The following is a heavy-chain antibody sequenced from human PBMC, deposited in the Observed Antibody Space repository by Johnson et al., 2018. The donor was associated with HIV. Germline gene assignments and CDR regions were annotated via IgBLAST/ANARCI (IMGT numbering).Heavy chain of an antibody. CDR2: INQDGSEK. D-gene: IGHD1-1*01. CDR1: GFTFSNYW. CDR3: ARVLPLGYAFDI. V-gene: IGHV3-7*05. J-gene: IGHJ3*02. Sequence: VQLVESGGGLVQPGGSLRLSCAASGFTFSNYWMTWVRQAPGKGLEWVANINQDGSEKYYVDSVKGRFTISRDNAKNSLFLHMNSLRAEDTAVYYCARVLPLGYAFDIWGQGTVVTVSS.